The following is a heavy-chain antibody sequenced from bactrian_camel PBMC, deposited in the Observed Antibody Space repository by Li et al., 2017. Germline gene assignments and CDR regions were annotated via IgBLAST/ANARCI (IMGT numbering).Heavy chain of an antibody. Sequence: HVQLVESGGGSVQPGGSLRLSCVFSGHTDSSDCLGWFRQAPGKEQELVSSITHHGLERYSDSVKGRFTISRDNAKSTLYLQLNSLKTEDTAMYYCAKDIGSSWFRFGYWGQGTQVTVS. V-gene: IGHV3-2*01. CDR3: AKDIGSSWFRFGY. CDR2: ITHHGLE. CDR1: GHTDSSDC. J-gene: IGHJ6*01. D-gene: IGHD6*01.